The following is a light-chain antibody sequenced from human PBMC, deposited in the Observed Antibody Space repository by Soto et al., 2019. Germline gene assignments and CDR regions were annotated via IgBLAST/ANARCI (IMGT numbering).Light chain of an antibody. CDR3: LHLNNYSGT. Sequence: QLTQSPSSLSASVGDRVTITCRASQGIGNSLVWYQLEPGKAPKLLISAASTLQSGAPSRFSGSGSGTDFTLTISSLRPEDSATYYCLHLNNYSGTFGPGTKV. CDR2: AAS. J-gene: IGKJ3*01. CDR1: QGIGNS. V-gene: IGKV1-9*01.